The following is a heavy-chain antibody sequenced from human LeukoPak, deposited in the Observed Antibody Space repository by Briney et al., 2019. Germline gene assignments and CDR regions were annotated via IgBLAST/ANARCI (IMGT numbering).Heavy chain of an antibody. J-gene: IGHJ3*02. CDR3: ARNQDCSRTNCYDALDI. Sequence: EASVKVSCKASGGTFSSYAISWVRQAPGQGLEWMGGIIPIFGTANYAQKFQGRVTITADESTSTAYLELSTLRSEDTAVYYCARNQDCSRTNCYDALDIWGQGTMVTVSS. V-gene: IGHV1-69*13. D-gene: IGHD2-2*01. CDR2: IIPIFGTA. CDR1: GGTFSSYA.